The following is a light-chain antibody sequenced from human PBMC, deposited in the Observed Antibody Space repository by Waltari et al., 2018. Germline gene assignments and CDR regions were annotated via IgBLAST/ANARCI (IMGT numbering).Light chain of an antibody. CDR2: LGS. V-gene: IGKV2-28*01. CDR1: QSLLHSNGYNY. CDR3: MQALQTLIFT. J-gene: IGKJ3*01. Sequence: DIVMTQSPLSLPVTPGEPASISCGSSQSLLHSNGYNYLDWYLQKPGQSPQLLIYLGSNRASGVPDRFSGSGSGTDFTLKISRVEAEDVGVYYYMQALQTLIFTFGPGTKVDIK.